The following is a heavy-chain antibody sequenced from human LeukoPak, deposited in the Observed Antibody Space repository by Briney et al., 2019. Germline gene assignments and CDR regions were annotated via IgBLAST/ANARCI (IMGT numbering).Heavy chain of an antibody. CDR2: IGTAGDT. V-gene: IGHV3-13*04. J-gene: IGHJ4*02. D-gene: IGHD2-8*01. CDR1: GFTFSSHD. Sequence: GGSLRLSCVASGFTFSSHDMHWVRQPIGKGLEWVSSIGTAGDTYYPGSVRGRFTISRENAENSLYLQMNTLRAGDTAVYYCARGGSSTTLPDYWGQGTLVTVSS. CDR3: ARGGSSTTLPDY.